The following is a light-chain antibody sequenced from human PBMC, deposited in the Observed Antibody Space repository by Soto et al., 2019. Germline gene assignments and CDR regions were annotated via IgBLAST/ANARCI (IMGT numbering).Light chain of an antibody. V-gene: IGKV1-5*03. Sequence: DIPMTQSPSTLSASIGDRVTITCRASRTISDWLAWYQQRPGKAPKLLIYRASRLESGVPSRFSGSGSGTEFTLIISGLQPDDFASYYCQQYNTFSFTFGQGTKLEIK. CDR2: RAS. CDR3: QQYNTFSFT. J-gene: IGKJ2*01. CDR1: RTISDW.